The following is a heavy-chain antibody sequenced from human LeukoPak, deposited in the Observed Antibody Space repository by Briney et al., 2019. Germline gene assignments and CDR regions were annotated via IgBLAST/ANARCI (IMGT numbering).Heavy chain of an antibody. CDR1: GYTFTSYG. Sequence: ASVKVSCKAFGYTFTSYGISWVRQAPGQGLEWMGWISAYNGNTNYAQKLQGRVTMTTDTSTSTAYMELRSLRSDDTAVYYCARGGQWLVPGYYYYYGMDVWGQGTTVTVSS. CDR3: ARGGQWLVPGYYYYYGMDV. D-gene: IGHD6-19*01. J-gene: IGHJ6*02. CDR2: ISAYNGNT. V-gene: IGHV1-18*01.